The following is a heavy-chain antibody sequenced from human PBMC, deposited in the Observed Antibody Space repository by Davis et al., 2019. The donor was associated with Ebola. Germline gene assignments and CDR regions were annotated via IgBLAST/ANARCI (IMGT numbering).Heavy chain of an antibody. CDR1: GGSISSSSYY. CDR2: IYYSGST. D-gene: IGHD3-10*01. V-gene: IGHV4-39*01. Sequence: PSETLSLTCTVSGGSISSSSYYWGWIRQPPGKGLEWIGSIYYSGSTYYNPSLKSRVTISVDTSKNQFSLKLSSVTAADTAVYYCARSIGRFGAKLNWFDPWGQGTLVTVSS. CDR3: ARSIGRFGAKLNWFDP. J-gene: IGHJ5*02.